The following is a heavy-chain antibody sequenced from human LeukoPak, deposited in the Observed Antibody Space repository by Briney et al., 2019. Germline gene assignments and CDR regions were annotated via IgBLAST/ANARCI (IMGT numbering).Heavy chain of an antibody. V-gene: IGHV3-66*02. D-gene: IGHD3-3*01. CDR1: GFTVSSNY. CDR2: IYSGGST. CDR3: ARDLTILGSHYGIDV. J-gene: IGHJ6*02. Sequence: GGSLRLSCAASGFTVSSNYMSWVRQAPVKGLEWVSVIYSGGSTYYADSVKGRFTISRDISKNTLYLQMNSLRAEDTAVYYCARDLTILGSHYGIDVWGQGTTVTVSS.